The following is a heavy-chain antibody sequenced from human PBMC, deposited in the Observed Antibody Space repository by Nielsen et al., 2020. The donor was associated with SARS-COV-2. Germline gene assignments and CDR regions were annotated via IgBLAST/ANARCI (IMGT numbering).Heavy chain of an antibody. Sequence: ASVKVSCKASGYTFTSYGISWVRQAPGQGLEWMGWISAYNGNTNYAQKLQGRVTMTTDTSTSTAYMELRSLRSDDTAVYYCARDLGYCSSTSCYPLPGNWFDPWGQGTLVTVSS. V-gene: IGHV1-18*01. CDR1: GYTFTSYG. CDR3: ARDLGYCSSTSCYPLPGNWFDP. D-gene: IGHD2-2*03. CDR2: ISAYNGNT. J-gene: IGHJ5*02.